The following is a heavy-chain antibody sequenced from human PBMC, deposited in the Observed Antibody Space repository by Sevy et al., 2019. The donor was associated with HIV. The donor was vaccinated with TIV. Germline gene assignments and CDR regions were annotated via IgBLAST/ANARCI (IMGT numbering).Heavy chain of an antibody. V-gene: IGHV3-9*01. J-gene: IGHJ6*02. D-gene: IGHD2-2*01. CDR2: ISWNSGSI. CDR3: AKDMRDCSSTSCYDNYYYGMDV. CDR1: GFTFDDYA. Sequence: GGSLRLSYAASGFTFDDYAMHWVRQAPGKGLEWVSGISWNSGSIGYADSVKGRFTISRDNAKNSLYLQMNSLRAEDTALYYCAKDMRDCSSTSCYDNYYYGMDVWGQGTTVTVSS.